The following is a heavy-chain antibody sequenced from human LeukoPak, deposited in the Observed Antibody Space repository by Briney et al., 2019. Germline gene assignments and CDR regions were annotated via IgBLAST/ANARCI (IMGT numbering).Heavy chain of an antibody. CDR1: GFTFSNFA. V-gene: IGHV3-23*01. D-gene: IGHD6-13*01. Sequence: PGGSLRLSCAASGFTFSNFAMNWVRQAPGKGLEWVSAISAGGTFYADFVKGRFTISRDNSKNTLYLQMNSLRVDDTAVYYCARSSGYSSSWQFDYWGQGTLVTVSS. CDR2: ISAGGT. CDR3: ARSSGYSSSWQFDY. J-gene: IGHJ4*02.